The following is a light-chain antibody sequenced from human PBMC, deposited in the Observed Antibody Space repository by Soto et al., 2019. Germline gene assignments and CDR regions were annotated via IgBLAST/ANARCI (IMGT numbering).Light chain of an antibody. J-gene: IGLJ1*01. CDR1: SSDVGYYNV. CDR3: CSYAGSGTWV. Sequence: QSALTQPASVSGSPGQSITISCTGTSSDVGYYNVVSWYQQHPGKAPKLMIYEGSKLPSGVSNRFSASKSGNTASLTISGLQAEDEADYYCCSYAGSGTWVFGTGTKLTVL. CDR2: EGS. V-gene: IGLV2-23*01.